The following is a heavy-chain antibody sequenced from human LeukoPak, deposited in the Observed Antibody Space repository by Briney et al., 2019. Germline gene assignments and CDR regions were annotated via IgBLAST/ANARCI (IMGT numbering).Heavy chain of an antibody. CDR1: GFTFSSYA. J-gene: IGHJ4*02. CDR3: ARDRPDCGGDCHIFDY. V-gene: IGHV3-33*01. D-gene: IGHD2-21*02. CDR2: IWYDGNNK. Sequence: GGSLRLSCAASGFTFSSYAMHWVRQAPGKGLEWVAIIWYDGNNKYYADSVKGRFTISRDNSKNTLYLQMNSLRAEGTAVYYCARDRPDCGGDCHIFDYWGQGTLVTVSS.